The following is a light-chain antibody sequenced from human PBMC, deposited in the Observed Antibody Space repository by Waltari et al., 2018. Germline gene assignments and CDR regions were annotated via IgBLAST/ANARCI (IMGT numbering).Light chain of an antibody. CDR2: DAS. J-gene: IGKJ2*01. Sequence: EIVLTQSPGTLSLSPGEPATLSCRGSQSVTSNSLAWYQQRPGQAPGLIIYDASSRATGIPYRFSGSGSGAEFTLTINRLEPEDFAVYYCQQYGSSPETFGQGTKVEIK. CDR3: QQYGSSPET. V-gene: IGKV3-20*01. CDR1: QSVTSNS.